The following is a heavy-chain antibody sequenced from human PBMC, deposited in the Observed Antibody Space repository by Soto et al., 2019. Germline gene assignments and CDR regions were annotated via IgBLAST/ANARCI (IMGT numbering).Heavy chain of an antibody. J-gene: IGHJ4*02. CDR3: AKDPRVHYYGSGSSSY. V-gene: IGHV3-23*01. CDR2: ISGSGGNT. CDR1: RFVFSSYA. D-gene: IGHD3-10*01. Sequence: EVQLLESGGGLVQPGGSLRLSCAASRFVFSSYAMSWVRQAPGKGLEWVSTISGSGGNTYYADSVKGRFTISRDNSKITLYLQMNSLRAEDTALYYCAKDPRVHYYGSGSSSYWGQGTLVTVSS.